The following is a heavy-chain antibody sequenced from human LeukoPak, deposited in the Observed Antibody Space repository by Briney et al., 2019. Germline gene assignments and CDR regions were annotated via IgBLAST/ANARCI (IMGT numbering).Heavy chain of an antibody. D-gene: IGHD6-19*01. Sequence: SETLSLTCTVSGGSISSYYWSWIRQPAGKGLEWIGRIYTCGSTNYNPSLKSRVTMSVDTSKNQFPLKLSSVTAADTAVYYCARDRIAVAGLNWFDPWGQGTLVTVSS. CDR1: GGSISSYY. CDR3: ARDRIAVAGLNWFDP. CDR2: IYTCGST. J-gene: IGHJ5*02. V-gene: IGHV4-4*07.